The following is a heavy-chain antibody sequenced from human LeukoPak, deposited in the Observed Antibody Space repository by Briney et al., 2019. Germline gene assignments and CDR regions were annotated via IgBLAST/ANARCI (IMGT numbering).Heavy chain of an antibody. D-gene: IGHD3-22*01. CDR3: ARDRTSGYNWFDP. CDR2: INPNSGDT. V-gene: IGHV1-2*02. CDR1: GYTFTGYY. Sequence: ASVKVSCKASGYTFTGYYMHWVRQAPGPGLEWMGWINPNSGDTNYAQKFQGRVTMTRDTSISTAYMELSRLTSDDTAMYYCARDRTSGYNWFDPWGQGTLVTVSS. J-gene: IGHJ5*02.